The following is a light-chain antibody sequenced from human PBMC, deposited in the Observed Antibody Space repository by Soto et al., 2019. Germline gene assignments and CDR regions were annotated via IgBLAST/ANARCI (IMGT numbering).Light chain of an antibody. CDR3: QQRSNWPVT. Sequence: EIVLTQSPATLSLSPGERATLSCRASQSVSSYFAWYQQKPGQAPRLLIYDASNRATGIPARFSGSRSGTEFTLTISSLEPEDFAVYYCQQRSNWPVTFGQGTRVEIK. CDR1: QSVSSY. V-gene: IGKV3-11*01. CDR2: DAS. J-gene: IGKJ1*01.